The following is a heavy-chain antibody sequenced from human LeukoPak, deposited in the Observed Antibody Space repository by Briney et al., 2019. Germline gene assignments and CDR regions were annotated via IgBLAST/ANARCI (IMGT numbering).Heavy chain of an antibody. D-gene: IGHD1-26*01. Sequence: GGSLRLSCAASGFTFSDYYMSWIRQAPGKGLEWVSYISSSGSTIYYADSVKGRFTISRDHAKNSLYLQMNSLRAEDTAVYYCARVTGATTHWFDPWGQGTLVTVSS. CDR2: ISSSGSTI. J-gene: IGHJ5*02. CDR1: GFTFSDYY. V-gene: IGHV3-11*01. CDR3: ARVTGATTHWFDP.